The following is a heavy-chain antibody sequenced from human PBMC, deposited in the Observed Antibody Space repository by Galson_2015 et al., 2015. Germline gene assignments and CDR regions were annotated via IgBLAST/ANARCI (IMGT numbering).Heavy chain of an antibody. CDR3: ARGSIQPVQLWPINDAFDI. Sequence: SLRLSCAASGFTFSSYWMSWVRQAPGKGLEWVANIKQDGSEKYYVDSVKGRFTISRDNAKNSLYLQMNSLRAEDTAVYYCARGSIQPVQLWPINDAFDIWGQGTMVTVSS. V-gene: IGHV3-7*01. J-gene: IGHJ3*02. CDR1: GFTFSSYW. CDR2: IKQDGSEK. D-gene: IGHD5-18*01.